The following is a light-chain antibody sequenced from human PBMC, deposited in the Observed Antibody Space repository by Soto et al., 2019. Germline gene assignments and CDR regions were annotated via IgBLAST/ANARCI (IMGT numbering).Light chain of an antibody. V-gene: IGKV3-20*01. CDR2: GAS. J-gene: IGKJ1*01. CDR1: QSISSTY. Sequence: EIVLTQSPGTLSLSPGERATLSCRASQSISSTYLAWYQQKTGQAPRLLIYGASSRATGIPDRFSGSASGTGFTLTISRLEPEDFAVYYCQQFSSSPGTFGQGTNVEIK. CDR3: QQFSSSPGT.